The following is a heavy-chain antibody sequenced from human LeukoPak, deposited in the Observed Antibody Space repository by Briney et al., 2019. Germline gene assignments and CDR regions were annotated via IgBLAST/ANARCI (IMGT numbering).Heavy chain of an antibody. V-gene: IGHV4-39*07. CDR1: GGSISSSSYY. D-gene: IGHD5-24*01. CDR3: ARDPSNGYPTFDN. Sequence: SETLSLTCTVSGGSISSSSYYWGWIRQPPGKGLEWIGSIYYSGSTYYNPSLKSRVTISVDTSKNQFSLKLSSVTAADTAVYYCARDPSNGYPTFDNWGQGTLVTVSS. CDR2: IYYSGST. J-gene: IGHJ4*02.